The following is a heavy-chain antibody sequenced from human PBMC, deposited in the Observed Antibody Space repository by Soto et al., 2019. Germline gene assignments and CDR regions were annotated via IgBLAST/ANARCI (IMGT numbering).Heavy chain of an antibody. CDR1: GGTFSSYA. J-gene: IGHJ4*02. Sequence: QVQLVQSGAEVKKPGSSVKVSCKASGGTFSSYAISWVRQAPGQGLEWMGGIIPIFGTADYAQKFQGRVTITADESTSSAYMELSSLRSEDTAVYYCASHYDSSGDYYRGLDYWGQGTLVTVSS. CDR3: ASHYDSSGDYYRGLDY. V-gene: IGHV1-69*12. CDR2: IIPIFGTA. D-gene: IGHD3-22*01.